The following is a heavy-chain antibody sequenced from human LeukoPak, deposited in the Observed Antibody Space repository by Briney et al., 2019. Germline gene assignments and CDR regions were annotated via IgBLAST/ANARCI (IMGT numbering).Heavy chain of an antibody. D-gene: IGHD5-18*01. CDR2: ISSSSSYI. J-gene: IGHJ4*02. Sequence: GGSLRLSCAASGFTFSSYSMNWVRQAPGKGLEWVSSISSSSSYIYYADSMKGRFTISRDNAKKSLYLQMNSLRAEDTAVYYCAKDTGAMVPLGGWGQGTLVTVSS. CDR1: GFTFSSYS. V-gene: IGHV3-21*01. CDR3: AKDTGAMVPLGG.